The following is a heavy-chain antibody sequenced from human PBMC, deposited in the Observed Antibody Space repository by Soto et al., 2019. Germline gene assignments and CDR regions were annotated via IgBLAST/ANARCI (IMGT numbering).Heavy chain of an antibody. V-gene: IGHV3-73*01. CDR3: TRLISAAQDY. D-gene: IGHD3-10*01. CDR1: GFVFKDSS. Sequence: EVLLVESGGGLVQPGGSLKLSCAASGFVFKDSSIHWVRQASGKGLEWVGRIRDRAYNYATAYAASVESRFTISRDDSDNTAYLHMSSLKTEDTAIYYCTRLISAAQDYWGQGTLVTVSS. J-gene: IGHJ4*02. CDR2: IRDRAYNYAT.